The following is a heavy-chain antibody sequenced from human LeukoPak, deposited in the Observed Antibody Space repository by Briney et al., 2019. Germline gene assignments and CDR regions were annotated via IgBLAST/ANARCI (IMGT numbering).Heavy chain of an antibody. J-gene: IGHJ4*02. V-gene: IGHV3-30*18. CDR2: ISYDGSNK. CDR3: AKDWGAAAGTPQYYFDY. CDR1: GFTFSSYG. D-gene: IGHD6-13*01. Sequence: GGSLRLSCAASGFTFSSYGMHWVRQAPGKGLEWVAVISYDGSNKYYADSVKGRFTISRDNSKNTLYLQMNSLRAEDTAVYYCAKDWGAAAGTPQYYFDYWGQGTLVTVSS.